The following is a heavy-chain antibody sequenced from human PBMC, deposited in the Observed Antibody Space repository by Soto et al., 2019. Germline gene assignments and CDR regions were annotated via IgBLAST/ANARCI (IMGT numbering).Heavy chain of an antibody. CDR1: GFSLKTGGAG. Sequence: SGPTLVNPTQTLTLTCTFSGFSLKTGGAGVGWIRQPPGKALEWLALIYWNEDKRYSPSLKSRPTIAKDTSKNQVVLTMTNMAPVDTATYYCAHRGYGDYPRDNWFDPWGQGTLVTVSS. J-gene: IGHJ5*02. D-gene: IGHD4-17*01. V-gene: IGHV2-5*01. CDR2: IYWNEDK. CDR3: AHRGYGDYPRDNWFDP.